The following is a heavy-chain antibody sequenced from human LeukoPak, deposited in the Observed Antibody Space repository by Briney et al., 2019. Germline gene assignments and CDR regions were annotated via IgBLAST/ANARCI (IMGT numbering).Heavy chain of an antibody. J-gene: IGHJ4*02. D-gene: IGHD2-21*01. CDR3: AKPGEPTNYFFDY. CDR2: FGVNGRSV. Sequence: GALRLSCTASGFTFDTCDMTWVRQAPGKGLEWVATFGVNGRSVYYAESVKGRFTVSTVNSKDTLYLQMNSLRAEDTALYYCAKPGEPTNYFFDYWGQGALVTVSS. V-gene: IGHV3-23*05. CDR1: GFTFDTCD.